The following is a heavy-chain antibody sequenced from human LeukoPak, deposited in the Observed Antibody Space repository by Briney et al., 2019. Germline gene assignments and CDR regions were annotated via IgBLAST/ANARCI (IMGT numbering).Heavy chain of an antibody. CDR1: GFTFSSYD. V-gene: IGHV3-30*02. CDR3: AKISVDSSSWSELDY. Sequence: GGSLRLSCAASGFTFSSYDMHWVRQAPGKGLEWVAFIRNDESNKDYVDSVKGRFTISRDNPKNTLYLQMNSLKTEDTAVYYCAKISVDSSSWSELDYWGQGTLVTVSS. D-gene: IGHD6-13*01. CDR2: IRNDESNK. J-gene: IGHJ4*02.